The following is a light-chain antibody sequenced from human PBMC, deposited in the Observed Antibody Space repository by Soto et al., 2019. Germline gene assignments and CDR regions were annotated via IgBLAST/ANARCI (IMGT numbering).Light chain of an antibody. Sequence: SYELTQPPSVSVAPGQTARITCGGNNMKSKSVHWYQQRPGQAPVLVVHDDSDRPSGIPERFSGSNSENTATLIITRVEDVDAADYYCQVWDTGNDHVVFGGGTKLTVL. CDR1: NMKSKS. CDR3: QVWDTGNDHVV. J-gene: IGLJ2*01. V-gene: IGLV3-21*02. CDR2: DDS.